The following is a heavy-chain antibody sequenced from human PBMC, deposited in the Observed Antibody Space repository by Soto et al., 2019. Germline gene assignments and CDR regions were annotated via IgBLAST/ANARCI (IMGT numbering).Heavy chain of an antibody. Sequence: PSETLSLTCTVSGGSISSYYWSCIRQPPGKGLEWIGYIYYSGSTNYNPSLKSRVTISVDTSKNQFSLKLSSVTAADTAVYYCARLENGDRNVGYYYYYMDVWGKGTTVTVSS. CDR1: GGSISSYY. J-gene: IGHJ6*03. D-gene: IGHD2-21*02. V-gene: IGHV4-59*08. CDR2: IYYSGST. CDR3: ARLENGDRNVGYYYYYMDV.